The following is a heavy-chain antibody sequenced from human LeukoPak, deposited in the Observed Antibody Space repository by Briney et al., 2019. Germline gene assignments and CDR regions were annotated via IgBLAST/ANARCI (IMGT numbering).Heavy chain of an antibody. D-gene: IGHD6-19*01. V-gene: IGHV4-59*01. J-gene: IGHJ6*02. CDR1: GGSISSYY. CDR3: ATQATQWLGPPYYNDYGMDV. Sequence: PETLSLTRTVSGGSISSYYRSWIRQPPGKGLEWNGYIFFSGSTNYNPSLKSRVTISVDTSKNQFSLKLSSVTAADTAVYYCATQATQWLGPPYYNDYGMDVWGQGPTVIVSS. CDR2: IFFSGST.